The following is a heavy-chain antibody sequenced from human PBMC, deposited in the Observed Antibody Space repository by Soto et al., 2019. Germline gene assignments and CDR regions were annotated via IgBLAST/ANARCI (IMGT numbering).Heavy chain of an antibody. CDR1: GFTFSSYS. J-gene: IGHJ4*02. D-gene: IGHD3-22*01. CDR2: ITSSSDYV. Sequence: GGSLRLSCAASGFTFSSYSMSWVRQAPGKGLEWVSSITSSSDYVYYADSVKGRFTISRDNAKNSLYLQMNSLRAEDTAVYYCARVVYFDSSGYSVWGQGNLVTVSS. V-gene: IGHV3-21*01. CDR3: ARVVYFDSSGYSV.